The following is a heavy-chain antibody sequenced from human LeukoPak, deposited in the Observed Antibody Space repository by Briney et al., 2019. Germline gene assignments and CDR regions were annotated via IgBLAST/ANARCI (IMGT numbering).Heavy chain of an antibody. D-gene: IGHD5-24*01. J-gene: IGHJ4*02. CDR3: ASSRDGYNTIEN. V-gene: IGHV1-46*01. Sequence: ASVKVSCKASGYTFTSYYMHWVRQAPGQGLEWMGIINPSGGSTSYAQKFQGRVTMTRDTSTSTAYMELSSRSSEDTAGDYCASSRDGYNTIENWGQGTLVTVSS. CDR2: INPSGGST. CDR1: GYTFTSYY.